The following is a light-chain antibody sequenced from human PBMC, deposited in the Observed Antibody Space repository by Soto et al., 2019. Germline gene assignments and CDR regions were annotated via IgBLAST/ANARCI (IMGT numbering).Light chain of an antibody. Sequence: QSALTQPASVSGSPGQSITISCTGASSDVGDYNYVSWYQHHPGKAPKLLIYEVTYRPSGVSNRFSGSKSGNTASLTISGLQAEDEADYYCSSYTISTTGVFGGGTKLTVL. CDR1: SSDVGDYNY. CDR3: SSYTISTTGV. CDR2: EVT. J-gene: IGLJ3*02. V-gene: IGLV2-14*01.